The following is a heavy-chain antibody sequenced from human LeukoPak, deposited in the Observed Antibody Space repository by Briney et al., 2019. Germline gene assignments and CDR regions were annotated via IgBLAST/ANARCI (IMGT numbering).Heavy chain of an antibody. Sequence: ASVKVSCKASGYTFTGYYMHWVRQAPGQGLEWMGWINPNSGGTNYAQKFQGRVTMTRDTSISTAYMELSRLRSDDTAVYYCARDSTPLRFLEWLIDYWGQGTLVTVSS. CDR3: ARDSTPLRFLEWLIDY. D-gene: IGHD3-3*01. V-gene: IGHV1-2*02. J-gene: IGHJ4*02. CDR2: INPNSGGT. CDR1: GYTFTGYY.